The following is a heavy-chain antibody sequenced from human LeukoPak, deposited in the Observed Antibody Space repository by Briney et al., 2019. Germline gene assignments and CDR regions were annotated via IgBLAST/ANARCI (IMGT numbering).Heavy chain of an antibody. CDR2: IYHSGSS. J-gene: IGHJ4*02. Sequence: SQTLSLTCTVSGGSISSGGYYWSWIRQPPGKGLEWIGYIYHSGSSYYNPSLKSRVTISVDRSKNQFSLKLSAVTAADTAVYYCARDQFEKSVQLWASFDYGGQGTLVTVS. CDR1: GGSISSGGYY. CDR3: ARDQFEKSVQLWASFDY. D-gene: IGHD5-18*01. V-gene: IGHV4-30-2*01.